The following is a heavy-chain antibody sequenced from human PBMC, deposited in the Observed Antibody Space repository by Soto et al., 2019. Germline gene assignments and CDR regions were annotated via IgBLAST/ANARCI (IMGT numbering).Heavy chain of an antibody. CDR3: ARDHNIVVVPAYYYYYGMDV. J-gene: IGHJ6*02. V-gene: IGHV3-21*01. CDR2: ISSSSSYI. Sequence: PGGSLRLSCAASGFTFSSYSMNWVRQAPGKGLEWVSSISSSSSYIYYADSVKGRFTISRDNAKNSLYLQMNSLRAEDTAVYYCARDHNIVVVPAYYYYYGMDVWGQGTTVTVSS. D-gene: IGHD2-2*01. CDR1: GFTFSSYS.